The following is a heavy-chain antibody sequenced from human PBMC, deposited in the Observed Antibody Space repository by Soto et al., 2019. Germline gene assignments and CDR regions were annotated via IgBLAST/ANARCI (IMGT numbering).Heavy chain of an antibody. V-gene: IGHV3-11*01. D-gene: IGHD6-13*01. CDR1: GFTFSDYY. CDR3: ASPPGYSSSWYGWLERRTDAFDI. J-gene: IGHJ3*02. CDR2: ISSSGSTI. Sequence: GGSLRLSCAASGFTFSDYYMSWIRQAPGKGLEWVSYISSSGSTIYYADSVKGRFTISRDNAKNSLYLQMNSLRAEDTAVYYCASPPGYSSSWYGWLERRTDAFDIWGQGTMVTVSS.